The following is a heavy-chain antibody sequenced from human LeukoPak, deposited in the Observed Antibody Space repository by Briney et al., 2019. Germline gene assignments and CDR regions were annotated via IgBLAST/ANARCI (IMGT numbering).Heavy chain of an antibody. Sequence: KPSETLSLTCTVSGGSVSSGSYYWSWIRQPPGKGLEWIGYIYYSGGTNYNPSLKSRVTISVDTSKNQFSLKLSSVTAADTAVYYCARFPVKYYYGSGSTFDYWGQGTLVTVSS. V-gene: IGHV4-61*01. J-gene: IGHJ4*02. D-gene: IGHD3-10*01. CDR1: GGSVSSGSYY. CDR3: ARFPVKYYYGSGSTFDY. CDR2: IYYSGGT.